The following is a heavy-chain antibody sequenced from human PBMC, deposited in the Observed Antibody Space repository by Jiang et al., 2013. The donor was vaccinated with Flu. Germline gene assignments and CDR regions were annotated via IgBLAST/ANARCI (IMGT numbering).Heavy chain of an antibody. V-gene: IGHV4-39*01. Sequence: GLVKPSETLALTCTVSGGSIISSYYWGWIRQPPGKGLEWIGSIYYSGSTYHNPSLKSRVTISADTSKNQFSLKLNSVTAADTAVYYCATHPTSGVELSWGQGTLVTVSS. D-gene: IGHD2/OR15-2a*01. CDR1: GGSIISSYY. J-gene: IGHJ4*02. CDR2: IYYSGST. CDR3: ATHPTSGVELS.